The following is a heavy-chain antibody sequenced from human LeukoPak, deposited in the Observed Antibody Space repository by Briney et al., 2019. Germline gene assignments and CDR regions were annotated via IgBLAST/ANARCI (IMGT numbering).Heavy chain of an antibody. CDR1: GGTFSSYG. Sequence: GSSVKVSCKASGGTFSSYGISWVRQAPGQGLEWMGRIIPILGIANYAQKFQGRVTITADKSTSTAYMELSSLRSEDTAVYYCAEGGDRYYYYYGMDVWGQGTTVTVSS. V-gene: IGHV1-69*04. D-gene: IGHD4-17*01. CDR2: IIPILGIA. J-gene: IGHJ6*02. CDR3: AEGGDRYYYYYGMDV.